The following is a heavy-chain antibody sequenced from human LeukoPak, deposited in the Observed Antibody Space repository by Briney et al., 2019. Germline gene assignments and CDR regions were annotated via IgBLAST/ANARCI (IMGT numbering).Heavy chain of an antibody. V-gene: IGHV3-30-3*01. Sequence: PGRSLRLSCAASGFTFSSYAMHWVRQAPGKGLEWVAVISYDGSNKYYADSVKGRFTISRDNSKNTLYLQMNSLRAEDTAVYHCARPYDGYDLVPFDYWGQGTLVTVSS. CDR3: ARPYDGYDLVPFDY. J-gene: IGHJ4*02. CDR1: GFTFSSYA. D-gene: IGHD5-12*01. CDR2: ISYDGSNK.